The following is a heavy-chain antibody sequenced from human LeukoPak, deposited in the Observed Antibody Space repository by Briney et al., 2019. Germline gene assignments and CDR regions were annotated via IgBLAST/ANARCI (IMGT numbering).Heavy chain of an antibody. CDR1: GFSFISYG. CDR2: ISDDGRRK. Sequence: GGSLRLCCAASGFSFISYGMHWVRQAPGKGLEWVGVISDDGRRKDYADSVKGRFTISRDNSKDTLYLQMNSLRTEDTAVYYCAKRPSDYGDYVSYFDYWGQGTLVTVSS. V-gene: IGHV3-30*18. J-gene: IGHJ4*02. CDR3: AKRPSDYGDYVSYFDY. D-gene: IGHD4-17*01.